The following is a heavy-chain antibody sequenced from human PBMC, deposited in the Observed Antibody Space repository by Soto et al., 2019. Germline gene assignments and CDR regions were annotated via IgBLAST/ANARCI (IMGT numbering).Heavy chain of an antibody. J-gene: IGHJ4*02. CDR3: AADGTLRFLEWLLFDY. Sequence: GASVKVSCKASGFTFTSSAVQWVRQARGQRLEWIGWIVVGSGNTNYAQKFQERVTITRDMSTSTAYMELSSLRSEDTAVYYCAADGTLRFLEWLLFDYWGQGTLVTVSS. CDR1: GFTFTSSA. CDR2: IVVGSGNT. D-gene: IGHD3-3*01. V-gene: IGHV1-58*01.